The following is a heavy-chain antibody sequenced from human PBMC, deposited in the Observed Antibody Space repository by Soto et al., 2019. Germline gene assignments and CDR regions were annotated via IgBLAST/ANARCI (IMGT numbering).Heavy chain of an antibody. CDR2: ISYDGSNK. V-gene: IGHV3-30*18. CDR3: AKDLYGSGSPDY. D-gene: IGHD3-10*01. Sequence: PGGSLRLSCAASGFTFSSYGMHWVRQAPGKGLEWVAVISYDGSNKYYADSVKGRFTISRDNSKNTLYLQMNSLRAEDTAVYYCAKDLYGSGSPDYWGQGTLVTVSS. CDR1: GFTFSSYG. J-gene: IGHJ4*02.